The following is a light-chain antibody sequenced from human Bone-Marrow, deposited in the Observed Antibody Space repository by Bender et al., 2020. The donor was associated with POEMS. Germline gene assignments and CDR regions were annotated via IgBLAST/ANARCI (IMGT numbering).Light chain of an antibody. CDR3: SSFTSSTSLGV. CDR1: SSNIGAGYE. CDR2: DDN. Sequence: QSVLTQPPSVSGAPGQRVTITCTGSSSNIGAGYEVHWYQQLPGTAPKLLIFDDNNRPSGVSNRFSGSKSGNTASLTISGLQAEDEADYYCSSFTSSTSLGVFGGGTKLTVL. V-gene: IGLV1-40*01. J-gene: IGLJ2*01.